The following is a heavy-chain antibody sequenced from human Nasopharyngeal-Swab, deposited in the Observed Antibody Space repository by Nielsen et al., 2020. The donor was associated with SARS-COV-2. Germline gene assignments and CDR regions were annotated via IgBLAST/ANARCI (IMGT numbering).Heavy chain of an antibody. J-gene: IGHJ6*02. CDR2: ISYDGSNK. CDR3: AKTVEYYSSGEGYYGMDV. Sequence: GESLKISCAASGFTFSSYGMHWVRQAPGKGLEWVAVISYDGSNKYYADSVKGRFTISRDNSKNTLYLQMNSLRAEDTAVYYCAKTVEYYSSGEGYYGMDVWGQGTTVTVSS. V-gene: IGHV3-30*18. CDR1: GFTFSSYG. D-gene: IGHD3-10*01.